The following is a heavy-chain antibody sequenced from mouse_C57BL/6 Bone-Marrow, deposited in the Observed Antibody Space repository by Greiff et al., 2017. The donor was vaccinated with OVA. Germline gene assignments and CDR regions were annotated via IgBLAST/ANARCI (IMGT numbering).Heavy chain of an antibody. J-gene: IGHJ3*01. CDR1: GFTFSDYY. CDR2: ISNGGGST. CDR3: ARHYYGSSVPY. D-gene: IGHD1-1*01. Sequence: DVKLVESGGGLVQPGGSLKLSCAASGFTFSDYYMYWVRQTPEKRLEWVAYISNGGGSTYYPDTVKGRFTISRDNAKNTLYLQMSRLKSEDTAMYYCARHYYGSSVPYWGQGTLVTVSA. V-gene: IGHV5-12*01.